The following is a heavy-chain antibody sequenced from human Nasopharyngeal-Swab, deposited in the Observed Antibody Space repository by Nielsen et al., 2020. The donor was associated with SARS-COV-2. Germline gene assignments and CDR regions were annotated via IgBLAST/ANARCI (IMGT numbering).Heavy chain of an antibody. CDR2: ISAYNGNT. Sequence: ASVKVSCKASGGTFSSYGISWVRQAPGQGLEWMGWISAYNGNTNYAQKLQGRVTMTTDTSTSTAYMELRSLRSDDTAVYYCARASNWRNWFDPWGQGTLVTVSS. CDR1: GGTFSSYG. CDR3: ARASNWRNWFDP. J-gene: IGHJ5*02. D-gene: IGHD1-20*01. V-gene: IGHV1-18*01.